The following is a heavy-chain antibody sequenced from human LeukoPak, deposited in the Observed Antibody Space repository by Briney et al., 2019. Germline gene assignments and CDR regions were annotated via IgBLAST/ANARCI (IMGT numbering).Heavy chain of an antibody. V-gene: IGHV1-8*01. J-gene: IGHJ6*03. Sequence: GASVKVSCKASGYTFTSYDINWVRQATGQGLEWMGWMNPNSGNTGYAQKFQGRVTMTRNTSISTAYMELSSLRSEDTAVYYCARGPPPAAIIIRSYYYMDVWGKGTSVTVSS. CDR1: GYTFTSYD. CDR2: MNPNSGNT. D-gene: IGHD2-2*01. CDR3: ARGPPPAAIIIRSYYYMDV.